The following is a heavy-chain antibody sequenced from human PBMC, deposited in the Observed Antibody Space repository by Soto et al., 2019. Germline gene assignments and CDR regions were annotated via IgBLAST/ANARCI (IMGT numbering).Heavy chain of an antibody. Sequence: QVQLVESGGGVVQPGRSLRLSCAASGFTFSSYGMHWVRQAPGKGLEWVAVISYDGSNKYYADSVKGRFTISRDNSKNTLYLQMNSLRAEDTAVYYCARVGAASRYYYYYGMDVWGQGTTVTVSS. D-gene: IGHD3-10*01. J-gene: IGHJ6*02. CDR3: ARVGAASRYYYYYGMDV. CDR2: ISYDGSNK. V-gene: IGHV3-30*03. CDR1: GFTFSSYG.